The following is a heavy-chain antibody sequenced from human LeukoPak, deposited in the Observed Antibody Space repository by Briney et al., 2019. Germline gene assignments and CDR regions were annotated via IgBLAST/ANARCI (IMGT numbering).Heavy chain of an antibody. J-gene: IGHJ3*02. Sequence: SETLSLTCTVSGGSMSNFYWNWIRQPAGKGLEWIGRIYSSGSTNYNPSLKSRVTMSVDTSNNQFSLRLRSVTAADTAVYYCARISRYVSGHYQSSGYFDAFDIWGQGTIVAVSS. CDR3: ARISRYVSGHYQSSGYFDAFDI. CDR2: IYSSGST. CDR1: GGSMSNFY. V-gene: IGHV4-4*07. D-gene: IGHD3-22*01.